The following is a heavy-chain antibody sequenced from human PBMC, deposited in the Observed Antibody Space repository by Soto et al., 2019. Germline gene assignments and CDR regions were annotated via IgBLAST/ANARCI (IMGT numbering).Heavy chain of an antibody. CDR1: GGNFNNYT. CDR3: QLRSVHFDDGGFPSFCYGFDV. CDR2: FIPLFFTA. Sequence: VQLVQSGAEVQKPGSSVKVSCEASGGNFNNYTISWVRQAPGHGLAWMGGFIPLFFTASYSQTFQGRVTNTEHRSTTSVYLELCNLRYEDTGVYYCQLRSVHFDDGGFPSFCYGFDVWGQGTTVTVS. D-gene: IGHD2-15*01. J-gene: IGHJ6*02. V-gene: IGHV1-69*06.